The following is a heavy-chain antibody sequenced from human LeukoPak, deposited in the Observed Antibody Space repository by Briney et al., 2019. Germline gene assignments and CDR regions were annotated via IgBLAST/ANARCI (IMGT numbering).Heavy chain of an antibody. CDR1: GDSVSSNSAA. CDR3: ARGQTGSGRIFDY. J-gene: IGHJ4*02. CDR2: TYYRSKWYD. Sequence: SQTLSLTCAISGDSVSSNSAAWNWIRQSPSRGLEWLGRTYYRSKWYDGYAEYVKSRITINPDTSKNQFSLQLNSVTPEDTAVYYCARGQTGSGRIFDYWGQGTLVTVSS. D-gene: IGHD2-15*01. V-gene: IGHV6-1*01.